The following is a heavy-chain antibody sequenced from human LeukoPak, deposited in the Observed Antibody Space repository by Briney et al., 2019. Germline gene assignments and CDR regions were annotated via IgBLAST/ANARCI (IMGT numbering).Heavy chain of an antibody. CDR3: CSGHNIGDYYYYYGMDV. J-gene: IGHJ6*02. CDR2: ISAYNGNT. D-gene: IGHD6-19*01. V-gene: IGHV1-18*01. Sequence: ASVKVSCKASGYTFTSYGISWVRQAPGQGLEWMGWISAYNGNTNYAQKLQGRVTMTTDTSTSTAYMELSSLRSEDTAVYYCCSGHNIGDYYYYYGMDVWGQGTTVTVSS. CDR1: GYTFTSYG.